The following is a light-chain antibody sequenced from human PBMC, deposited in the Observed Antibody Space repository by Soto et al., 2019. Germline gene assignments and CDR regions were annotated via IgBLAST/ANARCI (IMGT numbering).Light chain of an antibody. V-gene: IGKV1-27*01. CDR2: AAS. CDR1: QAIYNY. CDR3: QKFSAVPT. J-gene: IGKJ4*01. Sequence: DIQMTQSTSSLSASVGDRVTITCRASQAIYNYLAWYQQKPGKVPTLLISAASTLQSGVPSRFSGSGSGTDLTLTISSLQPEDVATYYCQKFSAVPTFGGGTKVEI.